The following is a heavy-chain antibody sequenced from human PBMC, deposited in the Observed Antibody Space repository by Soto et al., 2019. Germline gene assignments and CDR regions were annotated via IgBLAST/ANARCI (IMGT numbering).Heavy chain of an antibody. V-gene: IGHV3-30-3*01. D-gene: IGHD6-19*01. CDR3: ARISIAVAGADY. J-gene: IGHJ4*02. CDR2: ISYDGSNK. Sequence: QVQLVESGGGVVQPGRSLRLSCAASGFTFSSYAMHWVRQAPGKGLEWVAVISYDGSNKYYADSVKGRFTISRDNSKNTLYLQMNSLRAEDTAVYYCARISIAVAGADYWGQGTLVTVSS. CDR1: GFTFSSYA.